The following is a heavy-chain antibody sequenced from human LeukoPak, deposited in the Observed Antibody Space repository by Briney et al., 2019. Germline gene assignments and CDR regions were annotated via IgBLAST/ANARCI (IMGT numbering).Heavy chain of an antibody. CDR2: IKQDGSDK. D-gene: IGHD6-19*01. Sequence: GGSLRLSCAASGFTFTKYWMTWVRQAPGKGLEWVGNIKQDGSDKNYMDSVKGRFTISRDNTKNSVYLQMSSLRAEDTAVYYCARGLGSGWYGIDYWGQGTLVTVSS. CDR3: ARGLGSGWYGIDY. CDR1: GFTFTKYW. J-gene: IGHJ4*02. V-gene: IGHV3-7*01.